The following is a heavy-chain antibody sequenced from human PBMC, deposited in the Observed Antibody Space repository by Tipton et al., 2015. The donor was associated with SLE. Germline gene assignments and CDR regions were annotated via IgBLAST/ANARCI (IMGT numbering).Heavy chain of an antibody. CDR3: ARGERQLERPYYFDY. CDR2: ISYDGSNK. D-gene: IGHD1-1*01. CDR1: GFTFSSYA. J-gene: IGHJ4*02. Sequence: SLRLSCAASGFTFSSYAMHWVRQAPGKGLEWVAVISYDGSNKYYADSVKGRFTISGDNSKNTLYLQMNSLRAGDTAVYYCARGERQLERPYYFDYWGQGTLVTVSS. V-gene: IGHV3-30*04.